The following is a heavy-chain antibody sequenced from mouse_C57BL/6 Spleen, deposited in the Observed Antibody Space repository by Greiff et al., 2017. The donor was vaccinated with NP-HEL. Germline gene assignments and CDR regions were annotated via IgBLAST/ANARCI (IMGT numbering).Heavy chain of an antibody. CDR2: ISDGGSYT. CDR3: AREIYYDYDSAY. Sequence: EVQLVESGGGLVKPGGSLKLSCAASGFTFSSYAMSWVRQTPEKRLEWVATISDGGSYTYYPDNVKGRFTISRDNAKNNLYLQMSHLKSEDTAMYYCAREIYYDYDSAYWGQGTLVTVSA. J-gene: IGHJ3*01. V-gene: IGHV5-4*01. D-gene: IGHD2-4*01. CDR1: GFTFSSYA.